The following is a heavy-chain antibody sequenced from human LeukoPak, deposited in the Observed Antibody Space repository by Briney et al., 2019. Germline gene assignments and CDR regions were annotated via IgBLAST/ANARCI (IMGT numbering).Heavy chain of an antibody. J-gene: IGHJ5*02. V-gene: IGHV4-30-2*01. CDR3: ARGRGCPNWFDP. CDR2: IYHSGST. Sequence: NPSETLSLTCAVSGGSISSGGYSWSWVRQPPGKGLEWIGYIYHSGSTYYNPSLKSRVTISVDRSKNQFSLKLSSVTAADTAVYYCARGRGCPNWFDPWGQGTLVTVSS. CDR1: GGSISSGGYS.